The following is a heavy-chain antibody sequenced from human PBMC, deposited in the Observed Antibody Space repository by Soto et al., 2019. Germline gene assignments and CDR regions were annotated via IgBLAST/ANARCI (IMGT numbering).Heavy chain of an antibody. CDR2: IIPIFGTA. D-gene: IGHD5-18*01. CDR3: ARDRSSGYIYGYGIGFWFDP. CDR1: GGTFSSYA. J-gene: IGHJ5*02. V-gene: IGHV1-69*01. Sequence: QVQLVQSGAEVKKPGSSVKVSCKASGGTFSSYAISWVRQAPGQGLEWMGGIIPIFGTANYAQKFQGRVTITADESTSTAYMELSSLRSEDTAVYHCARDRSSGYIYGYGIGFWFDPWGQGTLVTVSS.